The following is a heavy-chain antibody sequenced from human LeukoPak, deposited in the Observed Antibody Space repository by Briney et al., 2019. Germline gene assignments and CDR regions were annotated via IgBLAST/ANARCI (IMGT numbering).Heavy chain of an antibody. CDR3: ARDFAYSRLDS. CDR2: ISGSGGRT. V-gene: IGHV3-23*01. J-gene: IGHJ4*02. D-gene: IGHD6-13*01. CDR1: GFTFSSYA. Sequence: GGSLRLSCAASGFTFSSYAMSWVRQAPGKGLEWVSAISGSGGRTYYADSVRGRFTISRDNSKNTLYLQMNSLRAEDTALYYCARDFAYSRLDSWGQGTLVTVSS.